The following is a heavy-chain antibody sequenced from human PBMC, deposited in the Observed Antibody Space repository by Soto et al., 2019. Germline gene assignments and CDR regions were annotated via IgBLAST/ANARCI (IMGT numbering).Heavy chain of an antibody. J-gene: IGHJ4*02. CDR3: AKDGGGNTPPYY. CDR2: ISFDGSNR. D-gene: IGHD2-15*01. Sequence: QVHLVESGGGVGQPERSLRLSCAASGFSFESSAMNWVRQAPGKGLEWVAGISFDGSNRDYGESVRGRFTISRDNSKKTTYLQMNSLRVEDTAVYYCAKDGGGNTPPYYWGQGTLVIVSS. CDR1: GFSFESSA. V-gene: IGHV3-30*18.